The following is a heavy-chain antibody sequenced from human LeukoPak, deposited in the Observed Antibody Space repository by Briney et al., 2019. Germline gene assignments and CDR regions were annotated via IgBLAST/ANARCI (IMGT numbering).Heavy chain of an antibody. Sequence: ASVKVSCKASGYTFTGYYMHWVRQAPGQGLEWVGWINPNSGGTNYAQKFQGRVTMTRDTSISTAYMELSRLRSDDTAVYYCARDGLGSSWSLFLRNWGQGTLVTVSS. CDR2: INPNSGGT. D-gene: IGHD6-13*01. V-gene: IGHV1-2*02. CDR1: GYTFTGYY. CDR3: ARDGLGSSWSLFLRN. J-gene: IGHJ4*02.